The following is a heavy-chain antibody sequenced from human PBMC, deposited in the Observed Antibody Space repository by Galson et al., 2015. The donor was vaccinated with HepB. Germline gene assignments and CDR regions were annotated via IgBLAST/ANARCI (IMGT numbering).Heavy chain of an antibody. V-gene: IGHV1-69*04. CDR3: ARDVDSGWELDY. Sequence: SVKVSCKASGGTFSSYTISWVRQAPGQGLEWMGRIIPILGIANYAQKFQGRVTITADKSTNTAYMELSSLRSEDTAVYYCARDVDSGWELDYWGQGTLVTVS. CDR1: GGTFSSYT. CDR2: IIPILGIA. D-gene: IGHD1-26*01. J-gene: IGHJ4*02.